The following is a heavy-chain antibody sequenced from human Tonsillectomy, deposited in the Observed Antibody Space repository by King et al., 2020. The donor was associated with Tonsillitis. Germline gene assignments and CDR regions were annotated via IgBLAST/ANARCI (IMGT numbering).Heavy chain of an antibody. Sequence: VQLQESGPGLVKPSETLSLICTVSGGSISSYYWSWIRQPPGKGLEWIGYIYYSGRTNYNPSLKSRVTISEDTSKNQFSLKLTSVTAADTAVYYCARAWGGSLPHLDYWGQGTLVTVSS. J-gene: IGHJ4*02. CDR2: IYYSGRT. V-gene: IGHV4-59*01. D-gene: IGHD3-22*01. CDR1: GGSISSYY. CDR3: ARAWGGSLPHLDY.